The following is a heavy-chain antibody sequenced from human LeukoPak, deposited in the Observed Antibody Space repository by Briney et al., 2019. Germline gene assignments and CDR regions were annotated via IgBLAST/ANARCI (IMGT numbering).Heavy chain of an antibody. CDR1: GGSFSGYY. V-gene: IGHV4-34*01. CDR3: ARGSSMVTYQLDY. D-gene: IGHD2-21*02. Sequence: KPSETLSLTCAVYGGSFSGYYWSWIRQPPGKGLEWIGEINHSGSTNYNPSLKSRVTISVDTSKNQFSLKLSSVTAADTAVYYCARGSSMVTYQLDYWGQGTLVTVSS. J-gene: IGHJ4*02. CDR2: INHSGST.